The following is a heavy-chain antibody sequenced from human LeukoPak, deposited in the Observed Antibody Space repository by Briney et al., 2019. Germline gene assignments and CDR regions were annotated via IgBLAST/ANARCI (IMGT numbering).Heavy chain of an antibody. V-gene: IGHV3-23*01. CDR2: ISGSGGST. Sequence: PGTSLRLSCAASGFTFSSYAMSWVRQAPGKGLEWVSAISGSGGSTYYADSVKGRFTISRDNSKNTLYLQMNSLRAEDTAVYYCAKEGRRGYSYAWGYWGQGTLVTVSS. J-gene: IGHJ4*02. D-gene: IGHD5-18*01. CDR3: AKEGRRGYSYAWGY. CDR1: GFTFSSYA.